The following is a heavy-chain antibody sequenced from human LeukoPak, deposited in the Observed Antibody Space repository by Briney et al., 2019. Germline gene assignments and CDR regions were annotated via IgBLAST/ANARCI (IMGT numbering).Heavy chain of an antibody. J-gene: IGHJ4*02. CDR3: ARVGEYCSSTSCYYVDY. CDR1: GGSFSGYY. V-gene: IGHV4-34*01. CDR2: INHSGST. Sequence: PSETLSLTCAVYGGSFSGYYWSWIRQPPGKGLEWIGEINHSGSTNYNPSLKSRVTISVDTSKNQFSLKLSSVTAADTAVYYCARVGEYCSSTSCYYVDYRGQGTLVTVSS. D-gene: IGHD2-2*01.